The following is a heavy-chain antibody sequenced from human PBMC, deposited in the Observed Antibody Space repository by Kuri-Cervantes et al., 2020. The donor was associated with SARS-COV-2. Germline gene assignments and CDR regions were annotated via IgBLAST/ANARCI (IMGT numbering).Heavy chain of an antibody. J-gene: IGHJ3*02. CDR3: ARDVVTGNRVGPPSDAFDI. CDR2: IYYSGST. D-gene: IGHD1-20*01. V-gene: IGHV4-34*01. CDR1: GGSFSGYY. Sequence: SETLSLTCAVYGGSFSGYYWGWIRQPPGKGLEWIGSIYYSGSTYYNPSLKSRVNISVDTSKNQFSLKLSSVTAADTAVYYCARDVVTGNRVGPPSDAFDIWGQGTMVTVSS.